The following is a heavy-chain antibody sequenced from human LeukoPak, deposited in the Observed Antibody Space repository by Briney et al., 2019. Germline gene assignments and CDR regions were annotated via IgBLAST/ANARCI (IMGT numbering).Heavy chain of an antibody. D-gene: IGHD3-10*01. V-gene: IGHV4-59*12. CDR3: ARDVLLWFGELYLDY. J-gene: IGHJ4*02. Sequence: SETLSLTCTVSGGSISSYYWSWIRQPPGKGLEWIGYIYYSGSTNYNPSLKSRVTISVDTSKNQFSLKLSSVTAADTAVYYCARDVLLWFGELYLDYWGQGTLVTVSS. CDR2: IYYSGST. CDR1: GGSISSYY.